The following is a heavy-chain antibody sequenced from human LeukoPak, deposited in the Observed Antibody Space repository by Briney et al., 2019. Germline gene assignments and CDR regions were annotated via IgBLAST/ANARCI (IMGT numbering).Heavy chain of an antibody. J-gene: IGHJ4*02. CDR2: IYYSGST. Sequence: PSETLSLTCTVSGGSLSSSSYYWGWIRQPPGKGLEWIGSIYYSGSTYYNPSLKSRVTISVDTSKNQFSLKLSSVTAADTAVYYFARHRYYFDYWGQGTLVTVSS. CDR3: ARHRYYFDY. V-gene: IGHV4-39*01. CDR1: GGSLSSSSYY.